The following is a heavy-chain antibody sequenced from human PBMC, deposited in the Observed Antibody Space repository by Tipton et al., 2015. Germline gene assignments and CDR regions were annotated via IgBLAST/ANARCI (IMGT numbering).Heavy chain of an antibody. CDR2: IYYSGST. CDR1: GGSVNSANYY. V-gene: IGHV4-61*01. J-gene: IGHJ4*02. Sequence: TLSLTCTVSGGSVNSANYYWSWIRQPPGKGLEWIGYIYYSGSTNYNPSLKSRVTISVDTSKTQFSLKMSSVTASDTAVYYCARIRGRYVMDYWGQGTLVTVSS. CDR3: ARIRGRYVMDY. D-gene: IGHD3-16*01.